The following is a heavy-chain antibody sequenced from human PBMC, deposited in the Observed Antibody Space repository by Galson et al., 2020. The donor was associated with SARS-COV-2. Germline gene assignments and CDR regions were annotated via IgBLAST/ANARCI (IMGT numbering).Heavy chain of an antibody. V-gene: IGHV4-4*02. J-gene: IGHJ4*02. Sequence: SETLSLTCAVSGGSICSDNWWSWVRQPPGKGLEWIGDIYNSGTTNYNPSLKSRVTISVDNSKNQFSLNLQSVTAADTAVYFCSRHKTGAQFDSWGQGTLVTV. CDR1: GGSICSDNW. CDR2: IYNSGTT. CDR3: SRHKTGAQFDS. D-gene: IGHD7-27*01.